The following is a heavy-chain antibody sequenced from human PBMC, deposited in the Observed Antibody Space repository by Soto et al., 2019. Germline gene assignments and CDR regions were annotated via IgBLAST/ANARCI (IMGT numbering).Heavy chain of an antibody. D-gene: IGHD3-22*01. CDR3: ARVGDYYDSSGYNGHFDY. V-gene: IGHV4-30-4*01. CDR1: GGSISSGDYY. Sequence: QVQLQESGPGLVKPSQTLSLTCTVSGGSISSGDYYWSWIRQPPGKGLEWIGYIYYSGSTYYNPSLKSRVTISVDTSKNQFSLKLSSVTAADTAVYYCARVGDYYDSSGYNGHFDYWGQGTLVTVSS. J-gene: IGHJ4*02. CDR2: IYYSGST.